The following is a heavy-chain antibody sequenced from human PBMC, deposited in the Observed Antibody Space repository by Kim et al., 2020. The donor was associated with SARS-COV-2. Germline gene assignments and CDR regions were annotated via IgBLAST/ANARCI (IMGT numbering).Heavy chain of an antibody. J-gene: IGHJ4*02. CDR2: IYHSGST. CDR3: ARVKLAVAYPFDY. V-gene: IGHV4-4*02. CDR1: GGSISSCNW. Sequence: SETLSLTCAVSGGSISSCNWWSWVRQPPGKGLEWIGEIYHSGSTNYNPSLNSRVTISVDKSKNQFSLKLTSVTAADTAVYYCARVKLAVAYPFDYWGQGTLVTVSS. D-gene: IGHD6-19*01.